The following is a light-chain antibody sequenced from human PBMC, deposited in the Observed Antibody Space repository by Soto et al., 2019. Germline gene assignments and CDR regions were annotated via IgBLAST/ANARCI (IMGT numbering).Light chain of an antibody. CDR3: QQYGSSPGT. CDR2: GAS. J-gene: IGKJ1*01. V-gene: IGKV3-20*01. Sequence: EIVLTQSPGTLSSSPGERATLSCRASQSVTSSYLAWYQQKRGQAPRLLIWGASIRATGLPDRFSGGGSGTDFTLTISRLEAEDFAVYYCQQYGSSPGTFGQGTKVDIK. CDR1: QSVTSSY.